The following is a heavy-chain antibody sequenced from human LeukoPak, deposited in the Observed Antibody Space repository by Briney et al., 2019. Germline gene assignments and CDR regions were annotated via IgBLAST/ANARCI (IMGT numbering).Heavy chain of an antibody. J-gene: IGHJ4*02. CDR2: ISYDGSNK. D-gene: IGHD3-9*01. CDR3: ASYDILTGYPGY. V-gene: IGHV3-30-3*01. CDR1: GFTLSSYA. Sequence: GRSLRLSCAASGFTLSSYAMHWVRQAPGKGLEWVAVISYDGSNKYYADSVKGRFTISRDNSKNTLYLQMNSLRAEDTAVYYCASYDILTGYPGYWGQGTLVTVSS.